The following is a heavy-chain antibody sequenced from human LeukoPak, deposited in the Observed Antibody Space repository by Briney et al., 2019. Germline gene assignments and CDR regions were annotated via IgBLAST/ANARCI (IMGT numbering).Heavy chain of an antibody. CDR2: IYSGGST. CDR3: ARDSDYSDMDV. Sequence: GGSLRLSCAASGFTVSSNYMSWVRQAPGKGLEWVSVIYSGGSTYYADSVKGRFTISRDNSKNTLYLQMNSLRAEDTAVYYCARDSDYSDMDVWGKGTTVTVSS. CDR1: GFTVSSNY. D-gene: IGHD4-11*01. V-gene: IGHV3-53*01. J-gene: IGHJ6*03.